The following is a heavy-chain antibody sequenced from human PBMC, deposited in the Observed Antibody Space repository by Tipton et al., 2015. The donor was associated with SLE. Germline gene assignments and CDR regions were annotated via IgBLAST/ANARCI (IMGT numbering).Heavy chain of an antibody. D-gene: IGHD4-17*01. CDR3: AKRDLKFGDYSWFDP. CDR1: GGSISSGSYY. V-gene: IGHV4-61*02. CDR2: IYTSGST. Sequence: TLSLTCTVSGGSISSGSYYWSWIRQPAGKGLEWIGRIYTSGSTNYNPSLKSRVTISVDTSKNQFSLKLSSVTAADTAVYYCAKRDLKFGDYSWFDPWGQGTLVIVSS. J-gene: IGHJ5*02.